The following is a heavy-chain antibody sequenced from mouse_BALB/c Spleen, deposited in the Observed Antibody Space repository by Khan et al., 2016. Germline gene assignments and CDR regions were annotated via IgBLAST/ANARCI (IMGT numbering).Heavy chain of an antibody. V-gene: IGHV14-3*02. J-gene: IGHJ2*01. CDR2: IDPANGNF. CDR1: GFNIKDTY. Sequence: EVQLQESGAELVKPGASATLSCTASGFNIKDTYLHWVKQRPEQGLEWIGRIDPANGNFKFDPKFQGKATITADTYSNTTYLQLSGLTSEDTAVYYCAGGNSPFDYWGQGTTLTVSS. CDR3: AGGNSPFDY. D-gene: IGHD2-1*01.